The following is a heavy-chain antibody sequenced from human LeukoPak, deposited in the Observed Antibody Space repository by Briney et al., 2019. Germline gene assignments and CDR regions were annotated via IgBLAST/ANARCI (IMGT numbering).Heavy chain of an antibody. CDR3: ARDLYDILTYGMDV. J-gene: IGHJ6*02. V-gene: IGHV1-18*01. CDR1: GYTFTSYG. Sequence: ASVKVSCKASGYTFTSYGISWVRQAPGQGLEWMGWISAYNGNTNYAQKLQGRVTMTTDTSTSTAYMELSSLRSEDTAVYYCARDLYDILTYGMDVWGQGTTVTVSS. D-gene: IGHD3-9*01. CDR2: ISAYNGNT.